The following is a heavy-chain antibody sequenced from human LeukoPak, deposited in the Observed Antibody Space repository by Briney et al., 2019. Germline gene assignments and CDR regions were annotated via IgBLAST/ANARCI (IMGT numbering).Heavy chain of an antibody. D-gene: IGHD3-10*01. V-gene: IGHV4-59*08. CDR1: GSSISSYY. J-gene: IGHJ5*02. Sequence: PSETLSLTCTVSGSSISSYYWSWIRQPPGKGLEWIGYIYYSGSTNYNPSLKSRVTISVDTSKNQFSLKLSSVTAADTAVYYCARQKSGFWFDPWGQGTLVTVSS. CDR3: ARQKSGFWFDP. CDR2: IYYSGST.